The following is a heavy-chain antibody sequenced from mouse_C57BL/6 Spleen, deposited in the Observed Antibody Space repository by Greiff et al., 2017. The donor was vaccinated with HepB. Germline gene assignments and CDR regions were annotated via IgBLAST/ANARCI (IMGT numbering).Heavy chain of an antibody. CDR1: GYAFSSSW. V-gene: IGHV1-82*01. Sequence: QVQLQQSRPELVKPGASVKISCKASGYAFSSSWMNWVKQRPGKGLEWIGRIYPGDGDTNYNGKFKGKATLTADKSSSTAYMQLSSLTSEDSAVYFCARVGSNNYFDYWGQGTTLTVSS. CDR3: ARVGSNNYFDY. D-gene: IGHD2-5*01. J-gene: IGHJ2*01. CDR2: IYPGDGDT.